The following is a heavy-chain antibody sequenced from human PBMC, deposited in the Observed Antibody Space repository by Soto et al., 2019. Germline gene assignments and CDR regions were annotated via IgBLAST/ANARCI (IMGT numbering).Heavy chain of an antibody. V-gene: IGHV3-33*01. J-gene: IGHJ6*02. CDR3: ARVRVWGGSDFWRGSLNPDGMDV. D-gene: IGHD3-3*01. CDR1: GFTFSSYG. Sequence: GGSLRLSCAASGFTFSSYGVHSVRQAPGKGLEWVAVIWKDGSNKYHADSVNDRFTIARDNSKNTLYLQMNSLRAEDTAVYYCARVRVWGGSDFWRGSLNPDGMDVWGQGTTVTVSS. CDR2: IWKDGSNK.